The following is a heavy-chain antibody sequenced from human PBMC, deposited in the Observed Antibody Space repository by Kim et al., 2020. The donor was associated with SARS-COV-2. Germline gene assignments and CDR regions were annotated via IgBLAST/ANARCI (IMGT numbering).Heavy chain of an antibody. CDR3: AREGAVAGHIDY. V-gene: IGHV3-30*07. D-gene: IGHD6-19*01. J-gene: IGHJ4*02. Sequence: YYADSVTGRFTISRDNSKNTLYVHMNSLRAEDTAMYYCAREGAVAGHIDYWGQGTLVTVST.